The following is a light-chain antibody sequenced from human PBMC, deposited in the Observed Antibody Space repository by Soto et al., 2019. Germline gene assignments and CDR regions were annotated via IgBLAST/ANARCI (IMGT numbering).Light chain of an antibody. J-gene: IGLJ2*01. CDR3: QTWGTGIVI. CDR1: SGHSNYA. CDR2: LNRDGSH. V-gene: IGLV4-69*01. Sequence: QLVLTQSPSAAAALGASVKLTCTLSSGHSNYAIQWHQQQPEKSPRYLMNLNRDGSHSKGDGIPNRFSGSRSGAERYLSIASHQSEDEADYYCQTWGTGIVIFGGVTELTVL.